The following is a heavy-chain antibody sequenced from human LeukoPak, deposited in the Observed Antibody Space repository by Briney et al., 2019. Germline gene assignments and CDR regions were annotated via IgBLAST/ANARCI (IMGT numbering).Heavy chain of an antibody. CDR3: AKVVGIWIGEMFDAFDV. J-gene: IGHJ3*01. D-gene: IGHD3-10*01. CDR1: GFTFRSYV. Sequence: PGGSLRLSCAASGFTFRSYVMNWVRQAPGKGLEWVSAINHSGDRTYYADSVKGRFTISRDNSKNILYLQMNGLRAEDTALYYCAKVVGIWIGEMFDAFDVWGHGTMVAVSS. V-gene: IGHV3-23*01. CDR2: INHSGDRT.